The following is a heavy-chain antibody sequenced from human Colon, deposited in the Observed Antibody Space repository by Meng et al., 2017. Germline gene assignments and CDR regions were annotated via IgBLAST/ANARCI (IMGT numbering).Heavy chain of an antibody. CDR1: GYNLY. V-gene: IGHV1-2*06. J-gene: IGHJ4*02. Sequence: QVQLVQSGAEVKKPGASVPVSCKASGYNLYIPWVRLRPGEGLEWMGRINPRTGDTKSAQSFQGRVTMARDTSTTTFSMDLRSLTTDDSAIYFCARESADGGSFDLWGQGTLVTVSS. CDR3: ARESADGGSFDL. CDR2: INPRTGDT. D-gene: IGHD2-15*01.